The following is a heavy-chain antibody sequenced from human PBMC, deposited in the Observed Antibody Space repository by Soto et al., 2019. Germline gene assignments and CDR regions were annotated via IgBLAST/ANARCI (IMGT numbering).Heavy chain of an antibody. D-gene: IGHD7-27*01. Sequence: GGPLXLSCAAYGFTFSSYAMSWVRQAPGKGQEWVSTISGSGGSTYYADSAKGRFTISRDNCRSTLYLQMNRLRAGGTAVYCFAKYYANWGRPAYFGYWVQGTLVTVSS. J-gene: IGHJ4*02. CDR3: AKYYANWGRPAYFGY. V-gene: IGHV3-23*01. CDR1: GFTFSSYA. CDR2: ISGSGGST.